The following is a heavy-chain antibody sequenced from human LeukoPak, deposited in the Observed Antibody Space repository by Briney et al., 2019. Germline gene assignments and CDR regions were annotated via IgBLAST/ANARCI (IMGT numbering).Heavy chain of an antibody. CDR3: ARHDGSITMFDH. CDR2: IYASGST. J-gene: IGHJ4*02. V-gene: IGHV4-61*02. CDR1: GASISSGTYY. Sequence: SETLSLTCTVSGASISSGTYYWTWVRQPAGKGLEWIGRIYASGSTNYNPSLKSRLTMSVDTSKNQFSLKLSSVTAADTAVYYCARHDGSITMFDHWGQGTLVTASS. D-gene: IGHD3-10*01.